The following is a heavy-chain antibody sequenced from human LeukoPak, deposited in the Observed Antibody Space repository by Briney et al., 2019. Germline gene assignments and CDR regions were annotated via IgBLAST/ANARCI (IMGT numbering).Heavy chain of an antibody. CDR3: ARGLTTYRSVRSYAFDI. V-gene: IGHV4-59*11. D-gene: IGHD2-15*01. CDR1: ARSTSSLY. CDR2: INYRGST. J-gene: IGHJ3*02. Sequence: PSQTLSLTCTVSARSTSSLYWSWIRHPPGKGLEWNGYINYRGSTNYNPPLKSRVTISVDTSKNQFSLKLSGVTAADTAVYYCARGLTTYRSVRSYAFDIWGQGTMVTVS.